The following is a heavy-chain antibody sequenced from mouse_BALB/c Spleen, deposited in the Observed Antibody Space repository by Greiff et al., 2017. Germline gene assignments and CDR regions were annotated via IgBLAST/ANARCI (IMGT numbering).Heavy chain of an antibody. CDR2: ISSGSSTI. J-gene: IGHJ4*01. CDR3: ARSGDGYYLYAMDY. Sequence: EVQRVESGGGLVQPGGSRKLSCAASGFTFSSFGMHWVRQAPEKGLEWVAYISSGSSTIYYADTVKGRFTISRDNPKNTLFLQMTSLRSEDTAMYYCARSGDGYYLYAMDYWGQGTSVTVSS. D-gene: IGHD2-3*01. CDR1: GFTFSSFG. V-gene: IGHV5-17*02.